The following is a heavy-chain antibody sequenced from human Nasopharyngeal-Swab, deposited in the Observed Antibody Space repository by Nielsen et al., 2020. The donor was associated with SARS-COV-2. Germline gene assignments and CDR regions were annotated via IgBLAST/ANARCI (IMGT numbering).Heavy chain of an antibody. V-gene: IGHV3-49*04. D-gene: IGHD4-17*01. CDR2: IRSKAYGGTS. Sequence: GESLKISCSASGFTFPDYAMNWVRQAPGKGLEWVGFIRSKAYGGTSEYAASVKGRFTISRDDSKRIAYLQMNSLKTEDTAVYYCTATMNFGDYVDSYTDVWGKGTTVTVSS. J-gene: IGHJ6*03. CDR3: TATMNFGDYVDSYTDV. CDR1: GFTFPDYA.